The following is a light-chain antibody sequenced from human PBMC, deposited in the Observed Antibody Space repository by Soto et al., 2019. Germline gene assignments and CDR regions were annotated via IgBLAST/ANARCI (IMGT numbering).Light chain of an antibody. V-gene: IGKV3-15*01. CDR1: QSVSSN. Sequence: EIVMTQTQATLSVSPGERATVSCRASQSVSSNLAWYQQKPGQAPRLLIYGASTRATGIPARFSVSGSGTEFTLTIRSPQSEDFAVYYCQQYNNWPRTFGQGTKVDI. CDR3: QQYNNWPRT. J-gene: IGKJ1*01. CDR2: GAS.